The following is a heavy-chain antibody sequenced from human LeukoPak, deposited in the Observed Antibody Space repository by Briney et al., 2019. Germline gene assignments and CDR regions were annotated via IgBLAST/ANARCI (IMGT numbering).Heavy chain of an antibody. CDR2: IKEDESAK. Sequence: GGSLRLSCAASGFTFSTYWMAWVRQAPGKGLEWVANIKEDESAKHQADSVKGRFTISRDNAQNSVYLQMSSLRGEDTAVYYCSRDHGGSLDYWGQGTLVTVSS. J-gene: IGHJ4*02. D-gene: IGHD1-26*01. CDR1: GFTFSTYW. V-gene: IGHV3-7*01. CDR3: SRDHGGSLDY.